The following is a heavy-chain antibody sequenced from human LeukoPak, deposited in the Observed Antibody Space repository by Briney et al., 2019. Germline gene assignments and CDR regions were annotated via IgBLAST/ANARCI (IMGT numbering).Heavy chain of an antibody. V-gene: IGHV3-7*03. Sequence: PGGSLRLSCAAFAGFTFSDYWMNWVRQAPGKGLEWVAIIKQDGREKLYVDSVKGRFTISRDNAKSSLYLQMNSLRAEDTAVYYCVSGIGWLPDYWGQGTLVTVSS. CDR2: IKQDGREK. J-gene: IGHJ4*02. CDR1: GFTFSDYW. D-gene: IGHD6-19*01. CDR3: VSGIGWLPDY.